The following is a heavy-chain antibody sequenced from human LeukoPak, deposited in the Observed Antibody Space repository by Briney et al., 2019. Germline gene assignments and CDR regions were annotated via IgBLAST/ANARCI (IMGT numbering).Heavy chain of an antibody. CDR2: INQDGSEK. Sequence: GGSLRLSCAASGFTFSSYWMSWVRQAPGKGLEWVANINQDGSEKYYVDSVKGRFTISRDDAKNSLYLQMNSLRAEDTAVYYCARDFHDDYGYRYFDYWGQGTLVTVSS. D-gene: IGHD5-18*01. V-gene: IGHV3-7*01. CDR3: ARDFHDDYGYRYFDY. CDR1: GFTFSSYW. J-gene: IGHJ4*02.